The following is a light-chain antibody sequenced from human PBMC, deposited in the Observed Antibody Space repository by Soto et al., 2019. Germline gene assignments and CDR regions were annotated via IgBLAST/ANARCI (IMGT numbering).Light chain of an antibody. CDR3: QQYGSSRWP. J-gene: IGKJ1*01. CDR1: QSVSSTY. V-gene: IGKV3-20*01. CDR2: DAS. Sequence: EIVFTQAPDTLSISPWERATLSFGSSQSVSSTYLAWYQQKPGQAPRLLIYDASNRATGIPARFSGSGSGTDFTLTISRLEPEDFAVYYCQQYGSSRWPFGQGTMV.